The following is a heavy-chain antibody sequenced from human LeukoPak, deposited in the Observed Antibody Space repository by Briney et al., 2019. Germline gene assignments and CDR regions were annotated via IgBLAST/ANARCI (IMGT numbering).Heavy chain of an antibody. CDR3: ARGEDYDSSGYPFDY. J-gene: IGHJ4*02. V-gene: IGHV1-18*01. D-gene: IGHD3-22*01. CDR1: GYTFTSYG. CDR2: ISAYNGNT. Sequence: ASVTVSCKASGYTFTSYGISWVRQAPGQGLEWMGWISAYNGNTNYAQKLQGRVTMTTDTSTSTAYMELRSLRSDDTAVYYCARGEDYDSSGYPFDYWGQGTLVTVSS.